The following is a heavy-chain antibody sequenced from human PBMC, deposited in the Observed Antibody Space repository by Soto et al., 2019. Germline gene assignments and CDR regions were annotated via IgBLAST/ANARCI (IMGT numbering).Heavy chain of an antibody. D-gene: IGHD3-22*01. CDR1: GGSISSRSYY. V-gene: IGHV4-39*01. J-gene: IGHJ4*02. CDR3: ARQPDYDSSGYVPLFDY. CDR2: ISYSGST. Sequence: ETLSLTCTVSGGSISSRSYYWGWIRQPPGKGLEWMGTISYSGSTYYNPSLKSRVTISVDTSKNQFSLKLSSVTAADTAVYYCARQPDYDSSGYVPLFDYWGQGTLVTVSS.